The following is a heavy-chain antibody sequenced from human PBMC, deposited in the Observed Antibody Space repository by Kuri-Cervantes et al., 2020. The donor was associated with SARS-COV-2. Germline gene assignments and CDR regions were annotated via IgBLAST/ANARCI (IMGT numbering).Heavy chain of an antibody. V-gene: IGHV3-15*01. CDR2: IKSKTDGGTT. Sequence: GESLKISCAASGFTFSNAWMSWVRQAPGKGLEWVGRIKSKTDGGTTDYAAPVKGRFTISRDDSKNTLYLQMNGLKTEDTAVYYCTRVVRGVIGGHYYYYYMDVWGKGTTVTVSS. CDR1: GFTFSNAW. D-gene: IGHD3-10*01. CDR3: TRVVRGVIGGHYYYYYMDV. J-gene: IGHJ6*03.